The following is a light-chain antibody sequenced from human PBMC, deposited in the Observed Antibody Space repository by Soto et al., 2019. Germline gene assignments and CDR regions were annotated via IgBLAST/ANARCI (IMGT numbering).Light chain of an antibody. CDR1: QSVSSY. CDR3: QQRSNWL. J-gene: IGKJ4*01. Sequence: EIVLTQSPATLSLSPGERATLSCRASQSVSSYLAWYQQKPGQAPRLLIYVASNRATGIPARFSGSGSGTDFTLTISSLEPEDFAVYYCQQRSNWLFGGGTKVDIK. CDR2: VAS. V-gene: IGKV3-11*01.